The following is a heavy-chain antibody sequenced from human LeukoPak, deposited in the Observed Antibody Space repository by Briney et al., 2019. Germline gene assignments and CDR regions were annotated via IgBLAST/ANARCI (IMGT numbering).Heavy chain of an antibody. CDR1: GFTFSSYG. CDR2: ISGSGGST. V-gene: IGHV3-23*01. D-gene: IGHD6-13*01. Sequence: GGSLRLSCAASGFTFSSYGMSWVRQAPGKGLEWVSAISGSGGSTYYADSVKGRFTICRDNSKNTLYLQMNSLRAEDTAVYYCARDGGAAGTDYYYYMDVWGKGTTVTVSS. J-gene: IGHJ6*03. CDR3: ARDGGAAGTDYYYYMDV.